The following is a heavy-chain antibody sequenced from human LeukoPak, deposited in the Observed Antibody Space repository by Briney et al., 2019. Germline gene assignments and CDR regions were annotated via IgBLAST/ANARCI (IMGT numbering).Heavy chain of an antibody. V-gene: IGHV3-7*01. CDR2: IKQGGSEK. CDR3: ARDRRAPYYGFRSGYIDHYYMDV. J-gene: IGHJ6*03. CDR1: EFTFNNYW. D-gene: IGHD3-3*01. Sequence: GGSLRLSCAASEFTFNNYWMSWVRQAPGKGLEWVANIKQGGSEKYYVDSVKGRFTISRDNAKNSLYLQMNSLRAEDTAVYYCARDRRAPYYGFRSGYIDHYYMDVWGKGTTVTVSS.